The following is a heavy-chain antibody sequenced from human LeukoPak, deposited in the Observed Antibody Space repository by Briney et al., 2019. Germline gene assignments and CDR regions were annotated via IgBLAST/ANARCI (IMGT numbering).Heavy chain of an antibody. CDR2: IKQDGSEK. CDR3: ARDPGYSYGRRYWYFDL. CDR1: GFTFSSYW. D-gene: IGHD5-18*01. J-gene: IGHJ2*01. Sequence: GGSLRLSCAASGFTFSSYWMNWVRQALGKGLEWVANIKQDGSEKYCVDSVKGRFTISRDNAKNSLYLQMNNLRAEDTAVYYCARDPGYSYGRRYWYFDLWGRGTLVTVSP. V-gene: IGHV3-7*01.